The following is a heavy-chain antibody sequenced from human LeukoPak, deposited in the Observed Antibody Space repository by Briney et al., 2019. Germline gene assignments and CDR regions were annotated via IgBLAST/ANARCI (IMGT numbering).Heavy chain of an antibody. CDR1: GFTFSGYA. CDR3: AKDDRRRGKYYFDY. J-gene: IGHJ4*02. V-gene: IGHV3-23*01. CDR2: ISGSGGST. Sequence: GGSLRLSCAASGFTFSGYAMSWVRQAPGKGLEWVSGISGSGGSTYYADSVKGRFTISRDNSKNTLYLQMNSLRAEDTAVYYCAKDDRRRGKYYFDYWGQGTLVTVSS. D-gene: IGHD3-16*02.